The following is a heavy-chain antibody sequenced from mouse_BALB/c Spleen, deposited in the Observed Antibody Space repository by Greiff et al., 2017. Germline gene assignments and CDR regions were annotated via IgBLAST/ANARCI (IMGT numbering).Heavy chain of an antibody. J-gene: IGHJ3*01. V-gene: IGHV1-87*01. CDR3: ARSKFAY. Sequence: VQLQQSGAELARPGASVKLSCKASGYTFTSYWMQWVKQRPGQGLEWIGAIYPGDGDTRYTQKFKGKATLTADKSSSTAYMQLSSLASEDSAVYYCARSKFAYWGQGTLVTVSA. CDR1: GYTFTSYW. CDR2: IYPGDGDT.